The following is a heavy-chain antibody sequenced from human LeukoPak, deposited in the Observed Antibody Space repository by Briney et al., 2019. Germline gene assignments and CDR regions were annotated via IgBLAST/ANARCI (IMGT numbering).Heavy chain of an antibody. CDR1: GYSFTNYW. V-gene: IGHV5-51*01. J-gene: IGHJ5*02. D-gene: IGHD1-26*01. CDR3: ARHIVGGTTESWFDP. Sequence: GESLKISCKGSGYSFTNYWIGWVRQMPGKGLEWMGFIYPDDSHTRYSPSFQGQVSISADKSISTAYLQWSSLKASDTAMCYCARHIVGGTTESWFDPWGQGTLVTVSS. CDR2: IYPDDSHT.